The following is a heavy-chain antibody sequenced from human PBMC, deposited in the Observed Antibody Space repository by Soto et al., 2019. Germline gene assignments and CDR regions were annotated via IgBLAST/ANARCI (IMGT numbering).Heavy chain of an antibody. CDR1: GYTFTSYG. CDR2: ISAYNGNT. Sequence: GASVKVSCKASGYTFTSYGISWVRQAPGQGLEWMGWISAYNGNTNYAQKLQGRVTMTTDTSTSTAYMELRSLRSDDTAVYYCARVPKQWLPDDAFDIWGQGTMVTVSS. V-gene: IGHV1-18*01. J-gene: IGHJ3*02. D-gene: IGHD6-19*01. CDR3: ARVPKQWLPDDAFDI.